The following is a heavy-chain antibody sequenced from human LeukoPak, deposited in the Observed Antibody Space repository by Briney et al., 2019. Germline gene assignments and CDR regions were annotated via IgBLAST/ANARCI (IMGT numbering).Heavy chain of an antibody. CDR1: GFTFSYHW. CDR3: TRTRGCSSTSCYADY. V-gene: IGHV3-74*01. Sequence: GGSLRLSCGASGFTFSYHWMHWVRQVPGKGLVWVSRIDGGGSSTSYADSVKGRFTISRDNSKNTLYLQTNSLRAEDTAVYSCTRTRGCSSTSCYADYWGQGTLVTVSS. D-gene: IGHD2-2*01. CDR2: IDGGGSST. J-gene: IGHJ4*02.